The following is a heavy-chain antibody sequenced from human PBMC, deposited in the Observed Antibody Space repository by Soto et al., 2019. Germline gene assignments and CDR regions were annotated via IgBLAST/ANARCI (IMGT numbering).Heavy chain of an antibody. D-gene: IGHD3-22*01. CDR1: GYSLTTDY. CDR2: MNPSGSST. V-gene: IGHV1-46*01. CDR3: ARDRSGFHWFDA. Sequence: QVHLVQSGAEVRKPGASVKVSCKASGYSLTTDYMHWVRQAPGQGLEWMAIMNPSGSSTSYPQKFQDRLTMTRDTSTSTVYMEWRSLRSEDTAIYYCARDRSGFHWFDAWGQGTLVTVSS. J-gene: IGHJ5*02.